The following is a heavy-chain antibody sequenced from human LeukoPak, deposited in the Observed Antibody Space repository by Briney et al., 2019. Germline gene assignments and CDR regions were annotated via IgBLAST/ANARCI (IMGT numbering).Heavy chain of an antibody. V-gene: IGHV1-46*01. CDR3: ARVNDILTGDHDAFDI. CDR2: INPSGGST. J-gene: IGHJ3*02. D-gene: IGHD3-9*01. CDR1: GYTFTGYY. Sequence: ASVKVSCKASGYTFTGYYMHWVRQAPGQGLEWMGWINPSGGSTSYAQKFQGRVTMTRDTSTSTVYMELSSLRSEDTAVYYCARVNDILTGDHDAFDIWGQGTMVTVSS.